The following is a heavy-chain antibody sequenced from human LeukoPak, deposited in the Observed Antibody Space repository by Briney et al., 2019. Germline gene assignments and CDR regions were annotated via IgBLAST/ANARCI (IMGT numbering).Heavy chain of an antibody. V-gene: IGHV3-66*01. CDR2: IYSGGST. Sequence: GGTLRLSCAASGFTFNRYGMSWVRQAPGKGLEWVSVIYSGGSTYYADSVKGRFTISRDNSKNTLYLQMNSLRAEDTAVYYCARSGFDYWGQGTLVTVSS. CDR1: GFTFNRYG. CDR3: ARSGFDY. J-gene: IGHJ4*02. D-gene: IGHD2-15*01.